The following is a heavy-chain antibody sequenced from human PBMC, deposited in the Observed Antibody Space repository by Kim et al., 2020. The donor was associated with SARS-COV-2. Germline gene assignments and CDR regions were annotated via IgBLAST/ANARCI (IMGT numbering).Heavy chain of an antibody. D-gene: IGHD3-10*01. J-gene: IGHJ5*02. V-gene: IGHV3-30*04. Sequence: GGSLRLSCAASGFTFSSYAMHWVRQAPGKGLEWVAVISYDGSNNYNADSGKGRFTISRDNTKNTLYLQMNGLGAEDTAVYYCARAGWGSYFYWFDPWGQGTLVTVSS. CDR1: GFTFSSYA. CDR2: ISYDGSNN. CDR3: ARAGWGSYFYWFDP.